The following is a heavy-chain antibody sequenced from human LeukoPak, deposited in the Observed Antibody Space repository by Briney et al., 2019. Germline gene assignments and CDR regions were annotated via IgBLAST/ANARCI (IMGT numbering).Heavy chain of an antibody. D-gene: IGHD4-11*01. V-gene: IGHV3-21*01. Sequence: GGFLRLSCAASGFTFSSYSMNWVRQAPGKGLEWVSSISSSSSYIYYADSVKGRFTISRDNAKNSLYLQMNSLRAEDTAVYYCAKKKTDYSYPSSFDYWGQGTLVTVSS. CDR2: ISSSSSYI. CDR3: AKKKTDYSYPSSFDY. CDR1: GFTFSSYS. J-gene: IGHJ4*02.